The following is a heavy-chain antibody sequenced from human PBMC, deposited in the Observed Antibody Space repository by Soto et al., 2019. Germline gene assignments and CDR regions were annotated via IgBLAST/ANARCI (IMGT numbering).Heavy chain of an antibody. CDR3: AREELDY. CDR1: GFTFSSFT. D-gene: IGHD1-1*01. CDR2: ISRSSIYI. J-gene: IGHJ4*02. Sequence: GGSLRLSCAASGFTFSSFTMHWVRQAPGKGLEWVASISRSSIYIYYSDSLKGRVTVSRDNAKNSLYLQMDSPRVEDTAIYYCAREELDYWGQGTLVTVSS. V-gene: IGHV3-21*01.